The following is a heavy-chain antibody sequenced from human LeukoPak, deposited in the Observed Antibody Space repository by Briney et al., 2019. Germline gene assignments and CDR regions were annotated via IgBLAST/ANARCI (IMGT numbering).Heavy chain of an antibody. CDR2: ISSSGSTI. Sequence: GGSLRLSCAASGFTFSDYYMSWIRQAPGKGLEWVSYISSSGSTIYYADSEKGRFTISRDNAKNSLYLQMNSLRAEDTAVYYCARLTPNYYDSSGPDYWGQGTLVTVSS. CDR3: ARLTPNYYDSSGPDY. J-gene: IGHJ4*02. CDR1: GFTFSDYY. V-gene: IGHV3-11*01. D-gene: IGHD3-22*01.